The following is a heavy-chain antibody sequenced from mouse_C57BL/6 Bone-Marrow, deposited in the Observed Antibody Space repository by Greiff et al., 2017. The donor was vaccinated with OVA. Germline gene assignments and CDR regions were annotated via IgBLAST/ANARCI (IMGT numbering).Heavy chain of an antibody. CDR2: INYDGSST. CDR1: GFTFSDYY. Sequence: EVQVVESEGGLVQPGSSLKLSCTASGFTFSDYYMAWVSQVPEKGLEWVANINYDGSSTYYMDSLKSRFIISRDNAKNILYLQMSSLKSEDTATYYCARYYYAMDYWGQGTSVTVSS. CDR3: ARYYYAMDY. V-gene: IGHV5-16*01. J-gene: IGHJ4*01.